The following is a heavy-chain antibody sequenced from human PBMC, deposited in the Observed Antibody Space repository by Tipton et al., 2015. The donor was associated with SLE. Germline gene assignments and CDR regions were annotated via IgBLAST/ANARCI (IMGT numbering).Heavy chain of an antibody. CDR2: TSYEGIDK. CDR1: GFTFSIYT. CDR3: ARVIAAPPYGLDV. J-gene: IGHJ6*02. Sequence: SLRLSCAASGFTFSIYTMYWVRQAPGKGLEWVALTSYEGIDKYYADSVKGRFTISRDNSKNTLYVQMNSLRAEDTSVYYCARVIAAPPYGLDVWGQGTTVTVSS. V-gene: IGHV3-30*03. D-gene: IGHD2-15*01.